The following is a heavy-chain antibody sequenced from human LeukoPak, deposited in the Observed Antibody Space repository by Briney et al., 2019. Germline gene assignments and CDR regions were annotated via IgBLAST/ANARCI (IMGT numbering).Heavy chain of an antibody. CDR2: ISYDGSSK. CDR1: GFTFSSYA. Sequence: QPGRSLRLYCAASGFTFSSYAMHWVRQAAGKGLEWVAVISYDGSSKYYADSVKGRFTISRDNSKNTLYLQMNSLRAEDTAVYYCARGVATVTTGRSSYNWFDPWGQGTLVTVSS. CDR3: ARGVATVTTGRSSYNWFDP. V-gene: IGHV3-30-3*01. D-gene: IGHD4-17*01. J-gene: IGHJ5*02.